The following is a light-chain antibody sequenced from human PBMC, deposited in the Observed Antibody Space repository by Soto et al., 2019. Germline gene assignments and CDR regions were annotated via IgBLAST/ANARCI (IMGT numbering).Light chain of an antibody. CDR2: GAS. V-gene: IGKV3-20*01. J-gene: IGKJ2*01. CDR1: QSVSSTY. Sequence: EIVLTQSPGTLSLSPGERATLSCRASQSVSSTYLAWYQQKPGQAPRLLVYGASNRATGIPHRFSGSGSGTDFTLTLSRLEPEDFAVFYCQQYGTSPYTFGQGTKLEI. CDR3: QQYGTSPYT.